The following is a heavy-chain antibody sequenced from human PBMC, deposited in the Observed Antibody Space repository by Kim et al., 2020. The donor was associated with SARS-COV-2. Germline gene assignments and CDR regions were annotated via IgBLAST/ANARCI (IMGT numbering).Heavy chain of an antibody. CDR2: T. J-gene: IGHJ4*02. V-gene: IGHV3-23*01. Sequence: TSDAASVKARFTISTDNSKNTLFLHMNSLRVDDTAVYYCARKNGLFDYWGQGTLVTVSS. CDR3: ARKNGLFDY. D-gene: IGHD2-8*01.